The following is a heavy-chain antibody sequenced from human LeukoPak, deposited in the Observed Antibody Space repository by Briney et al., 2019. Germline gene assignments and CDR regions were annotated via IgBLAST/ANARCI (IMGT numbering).Heavy chain of an antibody. D-gene: IGHD2-15*01. J-gene: IGHJ5*02. CDR1: GGSISSGSYY. Sequence: SQTLSLTCTVSGGSISSGSYYWSWIRQPAGKGLEWIGRIYTSGSTNYNPSLKSRVTISVDTSKNQFSLKLSSVTAADTAVYYCARHWDIVVVVAATDNWFDPWGQGTLVTVSS. CDR3: ARHWDIVVVVAATDNWFDP. V-gene: IGHV4-61*02. CDR2: IYTSGST.